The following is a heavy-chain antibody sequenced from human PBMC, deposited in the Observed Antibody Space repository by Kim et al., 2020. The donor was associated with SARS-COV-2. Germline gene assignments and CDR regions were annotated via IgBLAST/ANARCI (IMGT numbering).Heavy chain of an antibody. Sequence: SETLSLTCTVSGGSISSSSYYWGWIRQPPGKGLEWIGSIYYSGSTYYNPSLKSRVTISVDTSKNQFSLKLSSVTAADTAVYYCARRRSGYQYYFDYWGQGTLVTVSS. J-gene: IGHJ4*02. CDR2: IYYSGST. D-gene: IGHD3-3*01. V-gene: IGHV4-39*01. CDR1: GGSISSSSYY. CDR3: ARRRSGYQYYFDY.